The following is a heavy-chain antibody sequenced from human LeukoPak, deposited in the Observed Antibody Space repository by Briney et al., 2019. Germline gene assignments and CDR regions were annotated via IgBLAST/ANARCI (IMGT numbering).Heavy chain of an antibody. J-gene: IGHJ4*02. D-gene: IGHD7-27*01. CDR3: AKATPSGVSWGNYYFDY. V-gene: IGHV3-9*03. Sequence: GRSLRLSCAASGFTFDDYAMHWVRQAPGKGLEWVPGISWNSGSIGYADSVKGRFTISRDNAKNSLYLQMNSLRAEDMALYYCAKATPSGVSWGNYYFDYWGQGTLVTVSS. CDR1: GFTFDDYA. CDR2: ISWNSGSI.